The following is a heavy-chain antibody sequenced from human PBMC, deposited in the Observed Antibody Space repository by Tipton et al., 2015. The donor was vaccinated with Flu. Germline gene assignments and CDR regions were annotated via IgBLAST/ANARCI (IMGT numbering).Heavy chain of an antibody. CDR2: IYPGDSDT. D-gene: IGHD3-22*01. Sequence: QLVQSGAEVKKPGESLKISCKGSGYSFTSYWIGWVRQMPGKGLEWMGIIYPGDSDTRYSPSFQGQVTISADKSISTAYLQWSSLKASDTAMYYCARHQYYYDSSGYLPIDAFDIWGQGTMVTVSS. CDR3: ARHQYYYDSSGYLPIDAFDI. J-gene: IGHJ3*02. CDR1: GYSFTSYW. V-gene: IGHV5-51*01.